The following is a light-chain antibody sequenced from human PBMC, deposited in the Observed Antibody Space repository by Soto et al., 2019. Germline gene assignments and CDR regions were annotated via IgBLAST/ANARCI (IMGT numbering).Light chain of an antibody. CDR3: YSYRGSNAWV. CDR2: EVS. J-gene: IGLJ3*02. V-gene: IGLV2-14*01. CDR1: SSDVGGYNY. Sequence: QSVLTQPASVSGSPGQSITISCTGTSSDVGGYNYVSWYQQHPDKAPKLMIYEVSNRPSGASNRFSGSKSGNTASLTISGLQTEDEADYYCYSYRGSNAWVFGGGTKLTVL.